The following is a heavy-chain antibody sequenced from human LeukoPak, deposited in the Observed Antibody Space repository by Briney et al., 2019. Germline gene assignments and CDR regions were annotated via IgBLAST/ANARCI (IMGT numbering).Heavy chain of an antibody. V-gene: IGHV4-59*01. J-gene: IGHJ5*02. D-gene: IGHD3-22*01. CDR2: IYYSGST. CDR3: ARDANYCDSSGYTFNWFDP. Sequence: SETLSLTCTVSGGSISSYYWSWIRQPPGKGLEWIGYIYYSGSTNYNPSLKSRVTISVDTSKNQFSLKLSSVTAADTAVYYCARDANYCDSSGYTFNWFDPWGQGTLVTVSS. CDR1: GGSISSYY.